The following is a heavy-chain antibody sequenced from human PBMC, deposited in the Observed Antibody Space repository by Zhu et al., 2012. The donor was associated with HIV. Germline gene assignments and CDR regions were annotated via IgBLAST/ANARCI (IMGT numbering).Heavy chain of an antibody. CDR3: ARALGTLVPDDAFDI. V-gene: IGHV3-7*04. CDR2: IKQDGSEK. Sequence: EVQLVESGGGLVQPGGSLRLSCAASGFTFSSYWMSWVRQAPGKGLEWVANIKQDGSEKYYVDSVKGRFTISRDNAKNSLYLQMNSLRAEDTAVYYCARALGTLVPDDAFDIWGQGQVVTVSS. D-gene: IGHD3-10*01. J-gene: IGHJ3*02. CDR1: GFTFSSYW.